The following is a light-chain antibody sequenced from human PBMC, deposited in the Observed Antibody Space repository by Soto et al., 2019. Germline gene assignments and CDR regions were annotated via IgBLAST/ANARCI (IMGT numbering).Light chain of an antibody. J-gene: IGKJ1*01. V-gene: IGKV3-11*01. CDR2: DAS. CDR1: QSVSSY. Sequence: EIVLTQSPATLSLSPGERATLSFRASQSVSSYLAWYQQKPGQAPRLLIYDASNRATGIPARFSGSGSGTDFTLTISSLEPEDFAVYYCQQRSNRPRGTFGQGTKVDIK. CDR3: QQRSNRPRGT.